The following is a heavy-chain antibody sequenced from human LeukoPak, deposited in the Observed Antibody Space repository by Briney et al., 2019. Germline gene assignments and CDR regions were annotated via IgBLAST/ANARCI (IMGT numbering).Heavy chain of an antibody. Sequence: SVKVSCKASGGTFSTYTITWVRQAPGQGLEWMGGIIPVFGTANYAQKFQGSVTVATDESTSTAYLELSSLRSEDTAIYYCARVDRYHYYLDVWGKGTTVTVSS. J-gene: IGHJ6*03. V-gene: IGHV1-69*05. CDR3: ARVDRYHYYLDV. CDR2: IIPVFGTA. CDR1: GGTFSTYT.